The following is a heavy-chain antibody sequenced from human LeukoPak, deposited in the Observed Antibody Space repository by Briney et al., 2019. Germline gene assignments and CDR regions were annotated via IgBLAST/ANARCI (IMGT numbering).Heavy chain of an antibody. CDR2: INPRDSDT. CDR3: ARWGGYCSGGNCYPLYYFDY. V-gene: IGHV5-51*01. Sequence: GESLKISCKGSGYSFINYWIGWVRQMPGKGLEWMGIINPRDSDTRYSPSFQGQVTISADKSISTAYLQWSSLKASDTAMYYCARWGGYCSGGNCYPLYYFDYWGQGTLVTVSS. CDR1: GYSFINYW. J-gene: IGHJ4*02. D-gene: IGHD2-15*01.